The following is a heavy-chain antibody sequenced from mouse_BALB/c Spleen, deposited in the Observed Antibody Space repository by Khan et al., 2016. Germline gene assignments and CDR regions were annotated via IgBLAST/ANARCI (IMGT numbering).Heavy chain of an antibody. Sequence: VQLQHSGPELVKPGASVKVSCKASGYSFTGYFMNWVMQSHGKSLECIGRINPSNGDTLYNKKFKGKATLTVEKSSTTAHMALRSLASEDSAVYYCAREGGYYVYGSMDYWGQGTSVTVSS. J-gene: IGHJ4*01. CDR1: GYSFTGYF. CDR3: AREGGYYVYGSMDY. V-gene: IGHV1-20*02. CDR2: INPSNGDT. D-gene: IGHD1-2*01.